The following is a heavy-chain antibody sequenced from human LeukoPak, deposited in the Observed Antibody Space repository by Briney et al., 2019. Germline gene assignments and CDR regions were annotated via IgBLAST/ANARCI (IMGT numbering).Heavy chain of an antibody. J-gene: IGHJ4*02. Sequence: GASVKVSCKTSGYTFRNYGITWVRQIPGQGLEWMGWISPYNGNTNYAQKLQGRVTMTTDTSTSTAYMELRSLRSDDTAVYYCARGDSGSYYVFDYWGQGTLVTVSS. CDR2: ISPYNGNT. D-gene: IGHD1-26*01. CDR1: GYTFRNYG. CDR3: ARGDSGSYYVFDY. V-gene: IGHV1-18*01.